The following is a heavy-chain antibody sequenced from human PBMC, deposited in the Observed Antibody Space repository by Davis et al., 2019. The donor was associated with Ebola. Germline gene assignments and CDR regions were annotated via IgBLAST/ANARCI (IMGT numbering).Heavy chain of an antibody. J-gene: IGHJ4*02. D-gene: IGHD3-3*01. V-gene: IGHV4-39*01. Sequence: PSETLSLTCTVSGGSVSSGSYYWGWIRQPPGKGLEWIGSIYYSGSTYYNPSLKSRVTISVDTSKNQFSLKLSSVTAADTAVYYCARTYYDFWSGYYTPYFDYWGQGTLVTVSS. CDR3: ARTYYDFWSGYYTPYFDY. CDR1: GGSVSSGSYY. CDR2: IYYSGST.